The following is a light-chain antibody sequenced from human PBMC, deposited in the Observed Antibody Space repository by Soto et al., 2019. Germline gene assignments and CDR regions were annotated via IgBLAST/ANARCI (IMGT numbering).Light chain of an antibody. CDR3: QQSYSTPAIT. V-gene: IGKV3-15*01. Sequence: IVMTQSPATLSVSLWERATLSCRASQDINSNLAWYQQKPGQAPRLLMFRASIRAAGFPARFSASGSGTDFTLTISSLQPEDFATYYCQQSYSTPAITFGQGTRLEIK. CDR2: RAS. CDR1: QDINSN. J-gene: IGKJ5*01.